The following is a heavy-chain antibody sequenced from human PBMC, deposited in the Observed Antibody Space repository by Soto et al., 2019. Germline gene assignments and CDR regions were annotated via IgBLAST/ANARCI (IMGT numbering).Heavy chain of an antibody. Sequence: QVQLVQSGAEVKKPGASVKVSCKASGYTFTSHGISWVRQAPGQGLEWMGWVSGYNGNTNYAQKFQGRVTMTIDTSTTTAYMELRSLTSDDTAVYYCSRDLGAKVYFWGQGTLVTVSS. CDR3: SRDLGAKVYF. CDR1: GYTFTSHG. D-gene: IGHD3-16*01. CDR2: VSGYNGNT. J-gene: IGHJ4*02. V-gene: IGHV1-18*01.